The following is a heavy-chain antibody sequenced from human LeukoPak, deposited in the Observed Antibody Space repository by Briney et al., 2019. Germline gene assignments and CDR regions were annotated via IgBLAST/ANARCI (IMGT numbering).Heavy chain of an antibody. J-gene: IGHJ4*02. CDR1: GFSFSTYG. CDR2: ISHDGSDK. D-gene: IGHD2-15*01. Sequence: GGSLRLSCATSGFSFSTYGMHWVRKAPGKGLEWVASISHDGSDKYYADFVKGRFTISRDNSKNTLYVQMNSLRVEDTAVYYCAKAEPSKAVVAAYFDYWGQGTLVTVSS. V-gene: IGHV3-30*18. CDR3: AKAEPSKAVVAAYFDY.